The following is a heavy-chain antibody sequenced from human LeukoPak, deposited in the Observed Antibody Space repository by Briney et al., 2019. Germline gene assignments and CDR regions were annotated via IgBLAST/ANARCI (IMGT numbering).Heavy chain of an antibody. V-gene: IGHV4-31*03. D-gene: IGHD6-13*01. Sequence: SQTLSLTCTVSGGSISSGGYYWSWIRQRPGKGLEWIGYIYYSGSTYYNPSLKSRVTISLDTSKNQFSLKLSSVTAADTAVYYCARVGIAAAGSYARGWFDPWGQGTLVTVSS. CDR2: IYYSGST. CDR3: ARVGIAAAGSYARGWFDP. J-gene: IGHJ5*02. CDR1: GGSISSGGYY.